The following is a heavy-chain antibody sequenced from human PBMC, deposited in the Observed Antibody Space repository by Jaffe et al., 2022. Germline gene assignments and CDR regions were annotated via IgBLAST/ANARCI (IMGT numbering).Heavy chain of an antibody. D-gene: IGHD5-12*01. Sequence: QVQLVESGGGVVQPGGSLRLSCAASGFTFSSYGMHWVRQAPGKGLEWVAFIRYDGSNKYYADSVKGRFTISRDNSKNTLYLQMNSLRAEDTAVYYCAKDGGRGYSGYEQPDYWGQGTLVTVSS. V-gene: IGHV3-30*02. CDR1: GFTFSSYG. CDR3: AKDGGRGYSGYEQPDY. CDR2: IRYDGSNK. J-gene: IGHJ4*02.